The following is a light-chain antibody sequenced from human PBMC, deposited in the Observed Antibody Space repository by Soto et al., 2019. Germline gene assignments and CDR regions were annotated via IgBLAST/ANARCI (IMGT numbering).Light chain of an antibody. CDR1: NSDVGSYNL. J-gene: IGLJ3*02. CDR2: EGN. V-gene: IGLV2-23*01. Sequence: QSVLTQPASVSGSPGQSITISCTGTNSDVGSYNLVSWYQQHPGKAPKLMIYEGNKRPSGVSNRFSGSKSGNTASLTISGLQAEDEADYYCCSYAGSVWVFGGGTKVTVL. CDR3: CSYAGSVWV.